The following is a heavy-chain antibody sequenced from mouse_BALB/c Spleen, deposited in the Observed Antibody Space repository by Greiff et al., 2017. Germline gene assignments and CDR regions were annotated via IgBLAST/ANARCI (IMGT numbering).Heavy chain of an antibody. CDR3: ARDAVYGSSSYWYFDV. CDR1: GFTFSDFY. D-gene: IGHD1-1*01. CDR2: SRNKANDYTT. Sequence: EVQGVESGGGLVQPGGSLRLSCATSGFTFSDFYMEWVRQPPGKRLEWIAASRNKANDYTTEYSASVKGRFIVSRDTSQSILYLQMNALRAEDTAIYYCARDAVYGSSSYWYFDVWGAGTTVTVSS. J-gene: IGHJ1*01. V-gene: IGHV7-1*02.